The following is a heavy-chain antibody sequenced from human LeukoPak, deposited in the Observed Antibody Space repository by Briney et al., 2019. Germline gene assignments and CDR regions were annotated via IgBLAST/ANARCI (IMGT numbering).Heavy chain of an antibody. Sequence: GGSLRLSCAASGFTSSSYSMNWVRQAPGKGLEWVSSISSSSSYIYYADSVKGRFTISRDNAKNSLYLQMNSLRAEDTAVYYCAKGASYGDFFDYWGQGTLVTVPS. J-gene: IGHJ4*02. CDR3: AKGASYGDFFDY. V-gene: IGHV3-21*01. D-gene: IGHD5-18*01. CDR1: GFTSSSYS. CDR2: ISSSSSYI.